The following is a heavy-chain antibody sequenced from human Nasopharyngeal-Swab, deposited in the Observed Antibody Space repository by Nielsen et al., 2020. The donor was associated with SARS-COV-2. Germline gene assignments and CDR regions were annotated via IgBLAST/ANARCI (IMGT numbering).Heavy chain of an antibody. V-gene: IGHV3-7*03. CDR3: ARDKLGYSYGCDY. J-gene: IGHJ4*02. CDR2: IKQDGSEK. D-gene: IGHD5-18*01. CDR1: GFTFSSYW. Sequence: GGSLRLSCVASGFTFSSYWMNWVRQAPGKGLEWVANIKQDGSEKYYVDSVKGRFTISRDNAKNSLYLQMNSLRAEDTAVYYCARDKLGYSYGCDYWGQGTLVTVSS.